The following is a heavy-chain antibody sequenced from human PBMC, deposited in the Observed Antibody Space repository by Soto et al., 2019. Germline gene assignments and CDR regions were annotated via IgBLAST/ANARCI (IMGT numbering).Heavy chain of an antibody. CDR1: GFILTKYC. Sequence: GASVKVSCKASGFILTKYCFYWVRQAPGQGLEWIGRINPGDDSTHYAQKFQGRVTMTCDKSMGTAYMELNSLRPEDTAMYYCASDGTGTYTGFDNWGQGTLVTVSS. CDR2: INPGDDST. V-gene: IGHV1-46*03. CDR3: ASDGTGTYTGFDN. J-gene: IGHJ4*02. D-gene: IGHD3-16*01.